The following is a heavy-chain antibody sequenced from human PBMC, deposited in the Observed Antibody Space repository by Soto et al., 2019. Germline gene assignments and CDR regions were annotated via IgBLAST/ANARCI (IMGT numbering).Heavy chain of an antibody. Sequence: SETLSLTCTVSGGSISSYYWSWIRQPPGKGLEWIGYIYYSGSTNYNPSLKSRVTISVDTSKNQFSLKLSSVTAADTAVYYCARAGSHYARTYFYYGMDVWGQGTTVTVSS. CDR1: GGSISSYY. J-gene: IGHJ6*02. CDR3: ARAGSHYARTYFYYGMDV. V-gene: IGHV4-59*01. CDR2: IYYSGST. D-gene: IGHD1-26*01.